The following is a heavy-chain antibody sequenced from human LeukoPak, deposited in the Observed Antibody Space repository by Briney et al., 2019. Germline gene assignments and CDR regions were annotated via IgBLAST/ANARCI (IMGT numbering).Heavy chain of an antibody. CDR3: ARTTYYDFWSGYSGPLDY. CDR2: INHSGST. D-gene: IGHD3-3*01. CDR1: GGSFSGYY. J-gene: IGHJ4*02. V-gene: IGHV4-34*01. Sequence: PSETLSLTCAVYGGSFSGYYWSWIRQPPGKGLEWIGEINHSGSTNYNPSLKSRVTISVDTSKNQFSLKLSSVTAADTAVYYCARTTYYDFWSGYSGPLDYWGQGTLVTVSS.